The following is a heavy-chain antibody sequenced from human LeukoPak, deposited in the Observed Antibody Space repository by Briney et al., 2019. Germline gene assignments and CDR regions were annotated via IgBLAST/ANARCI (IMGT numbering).Heavy chain of an antibody. V-gene: IGHV4-61*02. J-gene: IGHJ5*02. CDR2: IYTSGST. CDR1: GGSISSGSYY. Sequence: SQTLSLTCTVSGGSISSGSYYWSWIRQPAGKGLEWIGRIYTSGSTNYNPSLKSRVTISVDTSKNQFSLKLNFVTAADTAVYYCARESNYHGSGTGWFDPWGQGTLVTVSS. D-gene: IGHD3-10*01. CDR3: ARESNYHGSGTGWFDP.